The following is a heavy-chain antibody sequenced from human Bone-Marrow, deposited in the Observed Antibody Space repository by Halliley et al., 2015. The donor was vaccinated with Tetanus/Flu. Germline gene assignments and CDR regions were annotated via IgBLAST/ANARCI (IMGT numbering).Heavy chain of an antibody. Sequence: LEWIGEINHSGSANYNPSLKSRVTISVDTSKNQFSLKLSSVTAADTAVYYCAKTTYATRLIDYWGQ. CDR2: INHSGSA. CDR3: AKTTYATRLIDY. J-gene: IGHJ4*02. D-gene: IGHD1-1*01. V-gene: IGHV4-34*01.